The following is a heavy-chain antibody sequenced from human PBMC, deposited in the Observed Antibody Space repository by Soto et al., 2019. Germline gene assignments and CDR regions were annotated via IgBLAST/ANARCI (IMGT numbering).Heavy chain of an antibody. CDR1: GSTFSNYI. V-gene: IGHV3-30-3*01. CDR3: AGGDNYYALGV. Sequence: QLQLVESGGGVVQPGTPLRLSGTPSGSTFSNYIMHWVRQAPGKGLDWVAFISYDGSNKDYADSVEGRFTISRDNSKSTLYLQLSSLRPEDTAVYYCAGGDNYYALGVWGQGTTVTVSS. D-gene: IGHD2-15*01. CDR2: ISYDGSNK. J-gene: IGHJ6*02.